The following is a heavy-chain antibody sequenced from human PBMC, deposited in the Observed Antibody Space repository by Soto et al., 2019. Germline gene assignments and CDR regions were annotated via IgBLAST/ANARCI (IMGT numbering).Heavy chain of an antibody. V-gene: IGHV1-3*04. D-gene: IGHD2-2*01. Sequence: ASVKVSCKSSGYTFTTYAMHWVRQAPGQRLEWMGWINTGNGNTKYAQKSQGRVTITRNTSISTAYMELSSLRSEDTAVYYCARGPSTDIVVVPAASYYYYYYMDVWGKGTTVTVSS. J-gene: IGHJ6*03. CDR2: INTGNGNT. CDR1: GYTFTTYA. CDR3: ARGPSTDIVVVPAASYYYYYYMDV.